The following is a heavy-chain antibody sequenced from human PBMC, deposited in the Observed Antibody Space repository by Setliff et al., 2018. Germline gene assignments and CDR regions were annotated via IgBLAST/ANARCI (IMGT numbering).Heavy chain of an antibody. CDR2: IRSKAYGGTT. V-gene: IGHV3-49*04. CDR3: IADYYDSSGYYSHAEYSQH. D-gene: IGHD3-22*01. CDR1: GFTFSVSA. J-gene: IGHJ1*01. Sequence: PGGSLRLSCAASGFTFSVSAMYWVRQASGKGLEWVGRIRSKAYGGTTEYAASVKGRFTISRDDSKSIAYLQMNSLKTEDTAVYYCIADYYDSSGYYSHAEYSQHWGQGTLVTVSS.